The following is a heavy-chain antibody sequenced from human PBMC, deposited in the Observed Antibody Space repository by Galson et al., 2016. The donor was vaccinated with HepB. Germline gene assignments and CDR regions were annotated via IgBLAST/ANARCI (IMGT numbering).Heavy chain of an antibody. CDR2: IYAAGRT. CDR1: GFAVSRNY. Sequence: SLRLSCAASGFAVSRNYMSWVRQAPGKGLEWVSLIYAAGRTSYADSVKGRFTISRDNFKNTLYLQMNSLSAEDTAVYYCARQGVSTYYYDTSGYYYPGEFDYWGQGTLVTVSS. J-gene: IGHJ4*02. D-gene: IGHD3-22*01. CDR3: ARQGVSTYYYDTSGYYYPGEFDY. V-gene: IGHV3-53*01.